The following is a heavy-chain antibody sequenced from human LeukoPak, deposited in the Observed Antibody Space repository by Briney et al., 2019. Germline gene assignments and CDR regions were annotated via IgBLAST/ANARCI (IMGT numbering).Heavy chain of an antibody. Sequence: SETLSLTCTVSGGSISSYYWSWIRQPPGKGLEWIGYIYYSGSTNYNPFLKSRVTISVDTSKNQFSLKLSSVTAADTAVYYCARMAAAGTRPNWFDPWGQGTLVIVSS. CDR1: GGSISSYY. J-gene: IGHJ5*02. CDR3: ARMAAAGTRPNWFDP. CDR2: IYYSGST. D-gene: IGHD6-13*01. V-gene: IGHV4-59*01.